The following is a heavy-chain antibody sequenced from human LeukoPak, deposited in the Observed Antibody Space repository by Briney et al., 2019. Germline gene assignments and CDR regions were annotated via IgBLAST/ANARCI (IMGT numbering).Heavy chain of an antibody. CDR1: GYTFTGYY. CDR2: ISAYNGNT. J-gene: IGHJ4*02. CDR3: AREMVVAASFDYFDY. Sequence: ASVKVSCKASGYTFTGYYMHWVRQAPGQGLEWMGWISAYNGNTNYAQKLQGRVTMTTDTSTSTAYMELRSLRSDDTAVYYCAREMVVAASFDYFDYWGQGTLVTVSS. D-gene: IGHD2-15*01. V-gene: IGHV1-18*04.